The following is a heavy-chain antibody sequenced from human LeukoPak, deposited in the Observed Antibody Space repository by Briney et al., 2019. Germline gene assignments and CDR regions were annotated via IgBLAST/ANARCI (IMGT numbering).Heavy chain of an antibody. CDR1: GGAISSDSYY. J-gene: IGHJ4*02. CDR3: ARLSDF. CDR2: IDYSGRP. Sequence: SETLSLTCSVSGGAISSDSYYWGWVRQPPGKGLEWIASIDYSGRPYYNPSLNSRATISVDTSKTQFSLRLSSVTAADTAVYYCARLSDFWGQGILVTVSS. V-gene: IGHV4-39*01.